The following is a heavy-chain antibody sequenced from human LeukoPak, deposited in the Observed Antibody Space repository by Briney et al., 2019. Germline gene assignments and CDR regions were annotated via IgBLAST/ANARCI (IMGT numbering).Heavy chain of an antibody. V-gene: IGHV4-59*08. CDR3: ARVNYYDSSGYGYMDV. CDR1: GGSISSYY. D-gene: IGHD3-22*01. Sequence: SETPSLTCTVSGGSISSYYWSWIRQPPGKGLEWIGYIYYSGSTNYNPSLKSRVTISVDTSKNQFSLKLSSVTAADTAVYYCARVNYYDSSGYGYMDVWGKGTTVTVSS. CDR2: IYYSGST. J-gene: IGHJ6*03.